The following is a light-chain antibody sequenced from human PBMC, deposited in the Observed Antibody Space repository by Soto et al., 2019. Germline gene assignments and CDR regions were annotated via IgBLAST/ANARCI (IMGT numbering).Light chain of an antibody. CDR3: SSYAGIKHWV. Sequence: QSVLTQPPSVSGAPGQRVTISCTGSSSNIGANYDVHWYQQLPGSAPKLLIYGNSNRPSGVPDRFSGSKSGNTASLTVSGLQAEDEADYYCSSYAGIKHWVFGGGTKLTVL. J-gene: IGLJ3*02. CDR1: SSNIGANYD. V-gene: IGLV1-40*01. CDR2: GNS.